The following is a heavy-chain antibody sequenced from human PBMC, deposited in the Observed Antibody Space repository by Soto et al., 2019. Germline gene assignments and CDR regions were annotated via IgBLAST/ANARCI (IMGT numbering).Heavy chain of an antibody. J-gene: IGHJ4*02. CDR1: GGSVSSGSYY. D-gene: IGHD5-12*01. V-gene: IGHV4-61*01. Sequence: SETLSLTCTVSGGSVSSGSYYWSWIRQPPGKGLEWIGYIYYSGSTNYNPSLKSRVTISVDTSKNQFSLKLSSVTAADTAVYYCAREYSGYDYYFDYWGQGTLVTVSS. CDR2: IYYSGST. CDR3: AREYSGYDYYFDY.